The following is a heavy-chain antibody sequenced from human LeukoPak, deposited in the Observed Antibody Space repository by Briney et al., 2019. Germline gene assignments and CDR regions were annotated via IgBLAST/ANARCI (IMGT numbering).Heavy chain of an antibody. D-gene: IGHD2-15*01. CDR2: INPRGST. V-gene: IGHV4-34*01. CDR3: AREPGYCSGGSCYGGWFDP. Sequence: PSETLSLTCAVYGGSYSDHYWSWFRQPPGKGLEWIGEINPRGSTIYNPSLKSRVTISVDTSKNQLSLNLRSVTAADTAVYYCAREPGYCSGGSCYGGWFDPWGQGTLVTVSS. J-gene: IGHJ5*02. CDR1: GGSYSDHY.